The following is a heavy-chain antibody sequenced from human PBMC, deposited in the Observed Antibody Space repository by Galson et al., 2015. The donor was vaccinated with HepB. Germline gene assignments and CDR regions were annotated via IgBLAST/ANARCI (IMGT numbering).Heavy chain of an antibody. V-gene: IGHV1-18*04. J-gene: IGHJ4*01. D-gene: IGHD3-16*02. CDR3: ATSLGFGYGEVIVASDY. Sequence: SVKVSCKASGYTFTKYGISWVRQAPGQGLEWMGWINTYNGDTEYVQKLQGRVTMTTDTFTNTAYMDLTSLTSDDTAMYYCATSLGFGYGEVIVASDYWGHGTLVTVDS. CDR1: GYTFTKYG. CDR2: INTYNGDT.